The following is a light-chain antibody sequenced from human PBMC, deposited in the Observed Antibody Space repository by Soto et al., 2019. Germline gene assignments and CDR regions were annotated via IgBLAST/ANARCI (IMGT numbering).Light chain of an antibody. Sequence: DIVMTQSPDSLAVSLGERATINCKSSQSVLYNSNNKNYLAWYQQKPGQPPKLLFYWASTRASGVPDRFSGSGSGTDCTLTISSRQAEDVAVYYCQQYFTSPPRTFGQGTKLEIK. CDR1: QSVLYNSNNKNY. CDR3: QQYFTSPPRT. CDR2: WAS. J-gene: IGKJ2*01. V-gene: IGKV4-1*01.